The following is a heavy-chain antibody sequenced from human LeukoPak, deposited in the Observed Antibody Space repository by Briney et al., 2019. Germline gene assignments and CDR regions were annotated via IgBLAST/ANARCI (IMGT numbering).Heavy chain of an antibody. CDR3: ARGGGIAALSSFDY. V-gene: IGHV4-61*08. CDR1: GGSISSGDYY. J-gene: IGHJ4*02. D-gene: IGHD6-6*01. CDR2: IYYSGSI. Sequence: PSETLSLTCTVSGGSISSGDYYWSWIRQPPGKGLEWIGYIYYSGSINYNPSLTSRVTISVDTSKNQFSLKLSSVTAADTAVYYCARGGGIAALSSFDYWGQGTLVTVSS.